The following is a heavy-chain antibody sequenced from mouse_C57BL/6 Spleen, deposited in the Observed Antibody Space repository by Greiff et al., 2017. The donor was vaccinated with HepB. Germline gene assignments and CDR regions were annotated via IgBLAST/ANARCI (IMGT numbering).Heavy chain of an antibody. CDR3: VRTKGLRQGYFDV. Sequence: EVQLVESGGGLVQPKGSLKLSCAASGFSFNTYAMNWVRQAPGKGLEWVARIRSKSNNYATYYADSVKDRFTISRDDSESMLYLQMNNLKTEDTAMYYCVRTKGLRQGYFDVWGTGTTVTVSS. D-gene: IGHD2-2*01. J-gene: IGHJ1*03. CDR2: IRSKSNNYAT. V-gene: IGHV10-1*01. CDR1: GFSFNTYA.